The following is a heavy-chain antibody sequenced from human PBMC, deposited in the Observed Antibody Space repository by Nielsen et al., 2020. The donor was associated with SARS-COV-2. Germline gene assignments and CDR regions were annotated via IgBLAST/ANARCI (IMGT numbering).Heavy chain of an antibody. Sequence: SETLSLTCTVSGDSISSNNYHWGWIRQPPGKGQEWIGTIYYSGSTNYNPSLKSRVTISVDTSKNQFSLKLSSVTAADTAVYYCASTFTGAAAGTWWFDPWGQGTLVTVSS. CDR2: IYYSGST. CDR1: GDSISSNNYH. CDR3: ASTFTGAAAGTWWFDP. J-gene: IGHJ5*02. D-gene: IGHD6-13*01. V-gene: IGHV4-39*07.